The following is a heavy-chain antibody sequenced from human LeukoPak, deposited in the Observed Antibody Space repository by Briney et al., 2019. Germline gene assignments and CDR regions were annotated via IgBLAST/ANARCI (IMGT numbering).Heavy chain of an antibody. CDR1: GGSISSYY. CDR2: IFYSGST. V-gene: IGHV4-59*12. J-gene: IGHJ3*02. D-gene: IGHD3-10*01. Sequence: TPSETLSLTCTVSGGSISSYYWSWVRQPPGKALEWIGNIFYSGSTYYSPSLKSRVTISLDTSRNQFSLKLNSATAADTAVYYCAKSNGYGLIDIWGQGTMVTVSS. CDR3: AKSNGYGLIDI.